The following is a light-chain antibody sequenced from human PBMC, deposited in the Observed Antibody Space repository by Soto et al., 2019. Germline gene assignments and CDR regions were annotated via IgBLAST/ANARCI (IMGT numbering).Light chain of an antibody. CDR3: QHFGRSPLT. CDR2: STS. J-gene: IGKJ4*01. Sequence: VLTQSPGTLSLSPGERATLSCRASQSVDRSDIAWYQQKPGHAPRLLIYSTSIRAAGIPDRFSVSGSGTDFSLTISRLEPEDFAVYYCQHFGRSPLTFGGGTKVEIK. CDR1: QSVDRSD. V-gene: IGKV3-20*01.